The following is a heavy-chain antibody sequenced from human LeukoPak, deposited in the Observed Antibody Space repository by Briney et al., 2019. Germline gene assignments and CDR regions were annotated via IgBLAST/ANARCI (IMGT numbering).Heavy chain of an antibody. V-gene: IGHV3-48*03. CDR3: ARARFSSSWYGWGYYYFDY. CDR1: GFTFSSYE. J-gene: IGHJ4*02. Sequence: GGSLRLSCAASGFTFSSYEMNWVRQAPGKGLEWVSYISSSGSTIYYADSVKGRFTISRDNAKNSLYLQMNSLRAEDTAVYYCARARFSSSWYGWGYYYFDYWGQGTPVTVSS. CDR2: ISSSGSTI. D-gene: IGHD6-13*01.